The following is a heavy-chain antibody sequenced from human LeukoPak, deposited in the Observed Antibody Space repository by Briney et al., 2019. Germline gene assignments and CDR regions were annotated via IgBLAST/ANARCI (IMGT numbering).Heavy chain of an antibody. CDR3: ARVTYDSGSYCSDY. CDR2: FDPEDGET. V-gene: IGHV1-24*01. Sequence: ASVKVSCKVSGYTLTELSMHWVRQAPGKGLEWMGGFDPEDGETIYAQKFQGRVTMTEDTSTDTAYMELSSLRSEDTAVYYCARVTYDSGSYCSDYWGQGTLVTVSS. J-gene: IGHJ4*02. CDR1: GYTLTELS. D-gene: IGHD1-26*01.